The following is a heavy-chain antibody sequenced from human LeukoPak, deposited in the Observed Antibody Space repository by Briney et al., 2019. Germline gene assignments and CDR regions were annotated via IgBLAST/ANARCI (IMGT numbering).Heavy chain of an antibody. V-gene: IGHV3-23*01. D-gene: IGHD3-9*01. CDR2: ISGSGGGT. CDR3: AKAYRYFDWLFAFDI. Sequence: GGSLRLSCAASGFTFSSYAISWVRQAPGKGLEWVSAISGSGGGTYYADSVKGRFTISRDNSKNTLYLQMNSLRAEDTAVYYCAKAYRYFDWLFAFDIWGQGTMVTVSS. J-gene: IGHJ3*02. CDR1: GFTFSSYA.